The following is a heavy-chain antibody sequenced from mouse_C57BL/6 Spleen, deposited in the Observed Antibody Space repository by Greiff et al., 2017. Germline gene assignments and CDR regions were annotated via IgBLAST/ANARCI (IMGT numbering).Heavy chain of an antibody. D-gene: IGHD2-4*01. CDR2: ISYDGSN. V-gene: IGHV3-6*01. CDR1: GYSITSGYY. Sequence: EESGPGLVKPSQSLSLTCSVTGYSITSGYYWNWIRQFPGNKLEWMGYISYDGSNNYNPSLKNRISITRDTSKNQCFLKLNSVTTEDTATYYCAIYYDYDDYYAMDYWGQGTSVTVSS. CDR3: AIYYDYDDYYAMDY. J-gene: IGHJ4*01.